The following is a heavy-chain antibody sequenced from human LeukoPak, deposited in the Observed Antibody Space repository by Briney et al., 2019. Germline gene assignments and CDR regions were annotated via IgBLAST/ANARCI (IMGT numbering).Heavy chain of an antibody. CDR1: GFTFSTFA. V-gene: IGHV3-23*01. CDR2: IFPSGGEI. Sequence: KSGVSLRLSCAASGFTFSTFARIWVRQPPGKGLEWVSSIFPSGGEIHYADSVRGGFTITRDNSKSILSLQMNSLRAEDTAIYYCATYRQVLLPFESWGQGTLVTVSS. CDR3: ATYRQVLLPFES. D-gene: IGHD5-18*01. J-gene: IGHJ4*02.